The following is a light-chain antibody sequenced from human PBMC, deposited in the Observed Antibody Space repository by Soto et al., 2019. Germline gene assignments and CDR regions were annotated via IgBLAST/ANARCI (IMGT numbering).Light chain of an antibody. J-gene: IGLJ2*01. CDR3: SSYTSSSRV. V-gene: IGLV2-14*01. CDR2: DVS. CDR1: SSDVGGYNY. Sequence: QSALTQPASVSGSPGQSITISCTGTSSDVGGYNYVSWYQQHPGKAPKLMIFDVSNRPSGVSNRFSGSKSGNTASLTISGVQAEDGADYYCSSYTSSSRVFGGGTKLTVL.